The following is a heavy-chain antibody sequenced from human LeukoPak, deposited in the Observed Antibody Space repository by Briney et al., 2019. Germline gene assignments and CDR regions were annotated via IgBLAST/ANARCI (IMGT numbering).Heavy chain of an antibody. J-gene: IGHJ4*02. CDR3: AKRGVVIRVILVGFHKEAYYFDS. CDR2: ISDSGGRT. D-gene: IGHD3-22*01. Sequence: GGSLRLSCAVSGITLSNYGMSWVRQAPGKGLEWVAGISDSGGRTNYADSVKGRFAISRDNPRNTLYLQMNSLRAEDTAVYFCAKRGVVIRVILVGFHKEAYYFDSWGQGALVTVSS. CDR1: GITLSNYG. V-gene: IGHV3-23*01.